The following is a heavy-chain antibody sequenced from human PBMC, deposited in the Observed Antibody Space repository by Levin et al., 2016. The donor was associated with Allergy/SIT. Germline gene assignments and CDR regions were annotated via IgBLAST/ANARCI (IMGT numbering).Heavy chain of an antibody. Sequence: VRQMPGKGLEWVAAISSDGRNKHYGDSVQGRFTISRDNSKNTLDLEMNSLRPEDTAVYWCARQADFGGLDDYWGQGTQVTVSS. V-gene: IGHV3-30*03. CDR2: ISSDGRNK. CDR3: ARQADFGGLDDY. J-gene: IGHJ4*02. D-gene: IGHD4-23*01.